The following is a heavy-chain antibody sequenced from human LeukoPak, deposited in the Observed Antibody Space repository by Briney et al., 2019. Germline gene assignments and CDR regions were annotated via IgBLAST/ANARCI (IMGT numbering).Heavy chain of an antibody. CDR2: IPYDGSNK. D-gene: IGHD6-19*01. Sequence: GGPLRLSCAASGFAFSRHGIHWVRQAPGKGLEWVAFIPYDGSNKFYVDSVKGRFTISRDNSKNTLDLQMNSLRVEDTAVYYCASALHPGYSSLYFDYWGQGTLVTVSS. V-gene: IGHV3-30*02. CDR3: ASALHPGYSSLYFDY. CDR1: GFAFSRHG. J-gene: IGHJ4*02.